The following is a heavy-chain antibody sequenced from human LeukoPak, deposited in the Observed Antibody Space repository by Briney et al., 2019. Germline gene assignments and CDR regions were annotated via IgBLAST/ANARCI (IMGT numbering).Heavy chain of an antibody. V-gene: IGHV3-53*01. D-gene: IGHD3-16*01. J-gene: IGHJ6*03. CDR1: GFTFSRHS. CDR2: IYSGGST. CDR3: ARDLAGPGYYYMDV. Sequence: GGSLRLSCAAAGFTFSRHSMNWVRQAPGKGLEWVSVIYSGGSTYYADSVKGRFTISRDNSKNTLYLQMNSLRAEDTAVYYCARDLAGPGYYYMDVWGKGTTVTISS.